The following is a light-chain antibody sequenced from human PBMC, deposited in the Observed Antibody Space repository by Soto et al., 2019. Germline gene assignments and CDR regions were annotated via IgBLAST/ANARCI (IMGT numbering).Light chain of an antibody. CDR2: KDT. CDR1: ALKKKY. J-gene: IGLJ3*02. Sequence: SYELTQPPSVSVSLGQTAKITCSGVALKKKYAYWCQQKPGQFPILVMFKDTERPSGVPERFSASSSGTQVTLTISGVQAEDEADYYCLSGDISGSYWVFGGGTKLTVL. V-gene: IGLV3-16*01. CDR3: LSGDISGSYWV.